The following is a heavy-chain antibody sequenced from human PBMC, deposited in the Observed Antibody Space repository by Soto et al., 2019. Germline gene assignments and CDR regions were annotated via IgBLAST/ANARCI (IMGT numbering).Heavy chain of an antibody. CDR3: TRDASRDSSARGWFDP. CDR2: ISINSAYI. J-gene: IGHJ5*02. V-gene: IGHV3-21*01. CDR1: GFTFRSFT. D-gene: IGHD6-13*01. Sequence: PGGSLRLSCAASGFTFRSFTMNWVRQAPWKWLEWVSTISINSAYIYYTDALRVRFTISRDNAKNSLHLQMNSLRAEDTAVYYCTRDASRDSSARGWFDPWGPGTLVTVSS.